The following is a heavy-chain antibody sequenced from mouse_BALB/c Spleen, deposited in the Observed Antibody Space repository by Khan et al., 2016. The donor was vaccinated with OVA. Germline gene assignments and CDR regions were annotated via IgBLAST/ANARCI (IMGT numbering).Heavy chain of an antibody. J-gene: IGHJ3*01. CDR1: GYTFTSYW. V-gene: IGHV1-7*01. CDR3: ANHGSSSAWLTY. D-gene: IGHD1-1*01. Sequence: VQLQESGAELAKPGASVEMSCKASGYTFTSYWMHWVKQRPGQGLEWIGYINPSTGYTEYNQRFKDKATLTADKSSSTAYMQLSSLTSEESAVYYCANHGSSSAWLTYWGQGTLVTVSA. CDR2: INPSTGYT.